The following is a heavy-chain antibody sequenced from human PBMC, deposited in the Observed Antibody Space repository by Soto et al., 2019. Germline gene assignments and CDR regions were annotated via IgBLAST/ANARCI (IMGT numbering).Heavy chain of an antibody. J-gene: IGHJ4*02. V-gene: IGHV4-34*01. CDR2: INHSGST. Sequence: PSETLSLTCAVYGGSFSGYYWSWIRQPPGKGLEWIGEINHSGSTNYNPSLKSRVTISVDTSKNQFSLKLSSVTAADTAVYYRARGKGQQLVIFDYWGQGTLVTVSS. CDR1: GGSFSGYY. D-gene: IGHD6-13*01. CDR3: ARGKGQQLVIFDY.